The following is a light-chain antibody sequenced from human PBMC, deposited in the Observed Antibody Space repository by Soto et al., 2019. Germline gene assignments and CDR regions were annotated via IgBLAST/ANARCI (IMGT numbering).Light chain of an antibody. Sequence: DNQMTQSPSALSASIGDRVTITCQASQDISDYVKWYQQKPGKPPKVLIYDASNVEAGVPSRFSGSGSGTDFSFTISSLQPEDIATYYCQQYDNLPLTFGGGTKVDIK. J-gene: IGKJ4*01. CDR3: QQYDNLPLT. V-gene: IGKV1-33*01. CDR2: DAS. CDR1: QDISDY.